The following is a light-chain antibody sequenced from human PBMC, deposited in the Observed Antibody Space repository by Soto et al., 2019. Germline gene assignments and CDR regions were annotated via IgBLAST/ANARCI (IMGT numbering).Light chain of an antibody. CDR2: GAS. CDR3: QQYNSWPLT. V-gene: IGKV3-15*01. CDR1: QSVSST. J-gene: IGKJ1*01. Sequence: EIVMTQSPATLSVSPGERATLSCRASQSVSSTLAWYQQKPGQAPRLLIYGASTRATDIPARFTGSGSGTEFTLTIGSLQSEDFAVYYCQQYNSWPLTFGQGTKVDIK.